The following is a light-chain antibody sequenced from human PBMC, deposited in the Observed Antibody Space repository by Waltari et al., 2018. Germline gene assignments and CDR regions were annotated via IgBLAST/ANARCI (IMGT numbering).Light chain of an antibody. J-gene: IGKJ1*01. CDR3: QHYNSYSPT. CDR1: QSISSW. V-gene: IGKV1-5*03. CDR2: KAS. Sequence: DIQMTQSPSTLSASVGDRVTITCRASQSISSWLAWYQQRPGKAPNLLIYKASSLESGVSSRFSGSGSGTEFTLTISSLQPDDFATYYCQHYNSYSPTFGQGTKVEIK.